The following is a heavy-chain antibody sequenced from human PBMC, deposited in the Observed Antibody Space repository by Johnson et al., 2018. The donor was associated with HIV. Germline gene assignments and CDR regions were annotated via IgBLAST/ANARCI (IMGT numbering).Heavy chain of an antibody. CDR2: INWNGGST. V-gene: IGHV3-20*04. CDR3: ARGRGSSPADAFDI. CDR1: GFTFDDYG. Sequence: VQLVESGGGVVRPGGSLRLSCAASGFTFDDYGMSWVRQAPGKGLEWVSGINWNGGSTYYANSVKGRFTISRDNSKNTLYLQMGSLRAEDMAVYYCARGRGSSPADAFDIWGQGTMVTVSS. D-gene: IGHD6-13*01. J-gene: IGHJ3*02.